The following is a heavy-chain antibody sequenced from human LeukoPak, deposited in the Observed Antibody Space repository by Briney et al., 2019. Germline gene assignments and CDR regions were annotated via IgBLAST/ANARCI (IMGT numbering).Heavy chain of an antibody. D-gene: IGHD3-10*01. CDR3: ATRGRSGSYYGNWFDP. J-gene: IGHJ5*02. Sequence: EASVKVSCKASGGTFSSYAISWVRQAPGQGLEWMGGIIPIFGTANYAQKFQGRVTMTEDTSTDTAYMELSSLRSEDTAVYYCATRGRSGSYYGNWFDPWGQGTLVTVSS. CDR1: GGTFSSYA. V-gene: IGHV1-69*06. CDR2: IIPIFGTA.